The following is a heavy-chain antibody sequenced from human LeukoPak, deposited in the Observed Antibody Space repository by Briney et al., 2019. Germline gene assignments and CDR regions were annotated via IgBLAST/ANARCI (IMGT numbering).Heavy chain of an antibody. J-gene: IGHJ3*01. V-gene: IGHV4-59*01. D-gene: IGHD2-15*01. CDR2: VIDSDFNEANGDIT. CDR1: GASINKDY. CDR3: VRASADSGGAFDV. Sequence: SETLSLTCTVSGASINKDYWAWIRQPPGRGLEWIGYVIDSDFNEANGDITNYNPSLETRVTTSRDTPKNQFSLKLSSMTAADTAIYYCVRASADSGGAFDVWGHGQWSPSLQ.